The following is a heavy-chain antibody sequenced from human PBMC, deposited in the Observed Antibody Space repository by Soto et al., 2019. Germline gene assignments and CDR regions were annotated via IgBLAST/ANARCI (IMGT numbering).Heavy chain of an antibody. V-gene: IGHV3-23*01. D-gene: IGHD6-19*01. CDR2: ISGSGGST. CDR3: AKIVSWEANGWTDAFDI. Sequence: GGSLRLSCAASGFTFSSYAMSWVRQAPGKGLEWVSAISGSGGSTYYADSVKGRFTISRDNSKNTLYLQMNSLRAEDTAVYYCAKIVSWEANGWTDAFDIWGQGTMVTVSS. CDR1: GFTFSSYA. J-gene: IGHJ3*02.